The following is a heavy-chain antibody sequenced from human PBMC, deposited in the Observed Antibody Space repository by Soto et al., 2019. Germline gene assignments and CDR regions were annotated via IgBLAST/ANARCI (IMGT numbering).Heavy chain of an antibody. CDR2: ISYGGSNK. Sequence: GSLRPPCAASGFTFSSYAMHWVRQAPGKGLEWVALISYGGSNKYYADSVKGRFTISRDNSKNTLYLQMNSLRAEDTAVYYCARDVIPAAIYYSHYGMDVWGQGTTVTVSS. V-gene: IGHV3-30-3*01. CDR1: GFTFSSYA. J-gene: IGHJ6*02. D-gene: IGHD2-2*02. CDR3: ARDVIPAAIYYSHYGMDV.